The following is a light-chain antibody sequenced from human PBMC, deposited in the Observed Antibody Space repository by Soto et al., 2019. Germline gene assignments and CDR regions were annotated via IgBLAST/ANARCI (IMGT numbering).Light chain of an antibody. Sequence: QSALTQPASVSGSPGQSITISCTGTSSDVGGYNYVSWYQQHPGKAPKLMIYDVSNRPSGVYNRFSGSKSGNTASLTISGLQAEDEADYYCSSYTSSSTPLFGGGTKVTVL. CDR1: SSDVGGYNY. V-gene: IGLV2-14*01. CDR2: DVS. CDR3: SSYTSSSTPL. J-gene: IGLJ2*01.